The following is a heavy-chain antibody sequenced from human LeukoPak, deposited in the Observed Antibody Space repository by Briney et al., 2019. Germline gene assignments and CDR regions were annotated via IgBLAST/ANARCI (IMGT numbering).Heavy chain of an antibody. D-gene: IGHD3-22*01. Sequence: GGSLRLSCAASGFTFSSYGMHWVRQAPGKGLEWVAVIWYDGSNKDYADSVKGRFTISRDNSKNTLYLEMNSLRAEDTAVYYCARDGFTMIVVGWYFDLWGRGTLVTVSS. V-gene: IGHV3-33*01. CDR3: ARDGFTMIVVGWYFDL. J-gene: IGHJ2*01. CDR1: GFTFSSYG. CDR2: IWYDGSNK.